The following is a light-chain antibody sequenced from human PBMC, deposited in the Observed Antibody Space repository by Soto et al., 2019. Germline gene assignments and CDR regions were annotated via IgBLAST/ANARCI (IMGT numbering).Light chain of an antibody. V-gene: IGLV2-14*03. CDR3: TSYTGSNTLEV. CDR2: DVN. Sequence: QPALTHPASVSGSPGQSITIPCTGTSSDIGPYNYVSWYPQHPGKAPQLLIYDVNNRPSGVSHRFSGSKYGNTASLTISGLQSEDEGHYFCTSYTGSNTLEVFGPGTKVTVL. J-gene: IGLJ1*01. CDR1: SSDIGPYNY.